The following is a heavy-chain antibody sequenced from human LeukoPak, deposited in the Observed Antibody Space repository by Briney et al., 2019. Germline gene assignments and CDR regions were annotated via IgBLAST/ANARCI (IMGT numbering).Heavy chain of an antibody. D-gene: IGHD2-2*01. Sequence: SETLSLTCAVYGGSFSGYYWSWIRQPPGKGLERIGEINHSGSTNYNPSLKSRVIISVDTSKNQFSLKLSSVTAADTAVYYCARGFVVVPAAQGYFDYWGQGTLVTVSS. CDR1: GGSFSGYY. CDR2: INHSGST. CDR3: ARGFVVVPAAQGYFDY. V-gene: IGHV4-34*01. J-gene: IGHJ4*02.